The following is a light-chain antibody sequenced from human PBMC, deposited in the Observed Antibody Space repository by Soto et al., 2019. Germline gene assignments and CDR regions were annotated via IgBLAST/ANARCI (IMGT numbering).Light chain of an antibody. CDR2: GAS. Sequence: EIVLTQSPGTLSLSPGERATLSCRASQSVSSSYLAWYQQKPGQAPRLLIYGASSRATGIPDRFSGSGSGTDFTLTISRLEPEDFAVYYCQKYDYSPQTFGQGTKGDIK. CDR3: QKYDYSPQT. J-gene: IGKJ1*01. CDR1: QSVSSSY. V-gene: IGKV3-20*01.